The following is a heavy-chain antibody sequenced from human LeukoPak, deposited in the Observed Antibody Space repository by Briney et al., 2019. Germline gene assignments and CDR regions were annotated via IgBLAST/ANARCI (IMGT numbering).Heavy chain of an antibody. J-gene: IGHJ4*02. CDR2: INPSGGST. Sequence: ASVKVSCKASGYTFTSYYMHWVRQAPGQGLEWMGIINPSGGSTSYAQKFQGRATMTRDTSTSTVYMELSSLRSEDTAVYYCARIYCSSTSCYGFFGYWGQGTLVTVSS. D-gene: IGHD2-2*01. CDR3: ARIYCSSTSCYGFFGY. CDR1: GYTFTSYY. V-gene: IGHV1-46*01.